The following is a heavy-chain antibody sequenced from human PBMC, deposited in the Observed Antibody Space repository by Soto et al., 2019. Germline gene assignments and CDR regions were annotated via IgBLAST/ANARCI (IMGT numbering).Heavy chain of an antibody. D-gene: IGHD3-22*01. CDR2: INHSGST. V-gene: IGHV4-34*01. Sequence: LSLTCAVYGGSFSGYYWSWIRQPPGKGLEWIGEINHSGSTNYNPSLKSRVTISVDTSKNQFSLKLSSVTAADTAVYYCARGPSHYDSSGYYFDYWGQGTLVTVSS. CDR1: GGSFSGYY. J-gene: IGHJ4*02. CDR3: ARGPSHYDSSGYYFDY.